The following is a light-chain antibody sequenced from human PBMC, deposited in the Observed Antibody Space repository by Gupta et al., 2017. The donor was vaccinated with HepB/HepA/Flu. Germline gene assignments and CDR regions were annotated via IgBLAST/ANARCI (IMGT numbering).Light chain of an antibody. V-gene: IGKV3-11*01. Sequence: EIVLTQSPGTLSLSPGERATLSCRASQSSGNYLAWYQQKPGQSPRLLIYDTSSRATGTPARFSGSGSGTDFTLTIGSLEPEDFAVYYCQLRSSWHMFTFGQGTRLELK. CDR3: QLRSSWHMFT. CDR1: QSSGNY. CDR2: DTS. J-gene: IGKJ5*01.